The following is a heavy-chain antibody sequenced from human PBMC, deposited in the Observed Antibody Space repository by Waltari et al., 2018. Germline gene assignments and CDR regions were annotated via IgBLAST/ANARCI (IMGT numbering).Heavy chain of an antibody. CDR2: ISGNGVSR. CDR1: GFTFNSYA. V-gene: IGHV3-23*04. D-gene: IGHD1-7*01. Sequence: EVQLVESGGGLVQPGGSLRLSCAASGFTFNSYAMNWVHQAPGEGPEWVSTISGNGVSRYYADSVEGRFTISRDNSRNTVYLQMSSLRAEDTAIYYCAKAHWDYGNYYYYYMDGWGNGTTVIVSS. J-gene: IGHJ6*03. CDR3: AKAHWDYGNYYYYYMDG.